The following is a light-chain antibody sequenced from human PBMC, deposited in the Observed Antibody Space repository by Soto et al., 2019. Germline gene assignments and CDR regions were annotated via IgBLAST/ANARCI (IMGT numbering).Light chain of an antibody. J-gene: IGKJ5*01. CDR3: QQYNNWPPIN. CDR2: GAS. V-gene: IGKV3-15*01. CDR1: QSVSSSN. Sequence: EIVMTQSPGTLSLSPGERATLTCRASQSVSSSNLAWYQQRPGQSPRLLIYGASTRATGIPARFSGSGSGTEFTLTINSLQSEDFAVHYCQQYNNWPPINFGQGTRLEI.